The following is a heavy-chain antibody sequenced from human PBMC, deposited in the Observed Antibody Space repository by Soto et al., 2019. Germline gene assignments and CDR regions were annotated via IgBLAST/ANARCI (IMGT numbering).Heavy chain of an antibody. Sequence: PSETLSLTCTVSGGSISSYYWSWIRQPPGKGLEWIGYIYYVGSTNSTPSLKIRFTFSVDTSKILFSLKLGFVTAADPAVYYCARRYGFCFDYWGQGPRVTVSS. J-gene: IGHJ4*02. CDR3: ARRYGFCFDY. D-gene: IGHD5-18*01. CDR1: GGSISSYY. V-gene: IGHV4-59*08. CDR2: IYYVGST.